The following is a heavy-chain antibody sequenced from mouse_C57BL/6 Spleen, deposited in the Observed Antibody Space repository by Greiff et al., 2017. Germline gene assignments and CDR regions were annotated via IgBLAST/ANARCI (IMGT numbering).Heavy chain of an antibody. D-gene: IGHD2-5*01. CDR3: TRGGYSNYGAY. CDR2: IDPETGGT. CDR1: GYTFTDYE. Sequence: VKVVESGAELVRPGASVTLSCKASGYTFTDYEMHWVKQTPVHGLEWIGAIDPETGGTAYNQKFKGKAILTADKSSSTAYMELRSLTSEDSAVYYCTRGGYSNYGAYWGQGTLVTVSA. V-gene: IGHV1-15*01. J-gene: IGHJ3*01.